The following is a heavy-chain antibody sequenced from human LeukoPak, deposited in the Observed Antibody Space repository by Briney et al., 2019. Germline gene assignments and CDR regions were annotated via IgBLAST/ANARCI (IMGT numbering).Heavy chain of an antibody. J-gene: IGHJ4*02. CDR3: QLISPGDY. V-gene: IGHV1-2*06. D-gene: IGHD1-1*01. CDR1: GYTFTGYY. CDR2: INPNSGGT. Sequence: ASVKVSRKASGYTFTGYYIHWVRQAPGQGLEWMGRINPNSGGTNYAQKFQGRVTMTRDTSISTAYMELSRLRSDDTAVYYCQLISPGDYWGQGTLVTVSS.